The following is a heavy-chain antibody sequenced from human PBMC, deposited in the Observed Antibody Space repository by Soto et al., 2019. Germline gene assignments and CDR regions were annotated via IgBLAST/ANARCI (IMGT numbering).Heavy chain of an antibody. CDR2: IYWHDDK. V-gene: IGHV2-5*01. CDR3: ARSRFEILTGPFDS. D-gene: IGHD3-9*01. J-gene: IGHJ5*01. CDR1: GFSLSNTGMT. Sequence: QITLKESGPALVKPTQTLTLTCTFSGFSLSNTGMTVGWNRQPPGKALEWLALIYWHDDKRYNPSLKNRLTIAKETSKNQVVLTLTNVGPVDTATYYCARSRFEILTGPFDSWGQGTLVTVSS.